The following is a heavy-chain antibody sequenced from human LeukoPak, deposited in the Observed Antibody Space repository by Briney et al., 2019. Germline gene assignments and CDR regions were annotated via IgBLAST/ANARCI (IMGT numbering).Heavy chain of an antibody. V-gene: IGHV3-21*01. CDR1: GFTFSSHS. CDR3: AREQIDTISWPFGIDY. CDR2: IDGTSNYI. J-gene: IGHJ4*02. Sequence: GGSLRLSCAASGFTFSSHSMNWVRQAPGKGLEWVSSIDGTSNYIYYADSVKGRFTTSRDNAKNSLYLQMNSLRAEDTAVYYCAREQIDTISWPFGIDYWGQGTLVTVSS. D-gene: IGHD6-13*01.